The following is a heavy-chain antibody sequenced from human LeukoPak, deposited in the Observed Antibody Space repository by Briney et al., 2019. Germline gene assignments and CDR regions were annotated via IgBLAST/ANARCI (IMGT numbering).Heavy chain of an antibody. CDR3: AKADDYYDSSGYYDY. CDR2: TSWNSGSI. J-gene: IGHJ4*02. V-gene: IGHV3-9*01. D-gene: IGHD3-22*01. CDR1: GFTFDDYA. Sequence: GRSLRLSCAASGFTFDDYAMHWVRQAPGKGLEWVSGTSWNSGSIGYADSVKGRFTISRDNAKNSLYLQMSSLRAEDTALYYCAKADDYYDSSGYYDYWGQGTLVTVSS.